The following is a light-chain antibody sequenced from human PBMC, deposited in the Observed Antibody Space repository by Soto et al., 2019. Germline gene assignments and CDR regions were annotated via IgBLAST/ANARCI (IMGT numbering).Light chain of an antibody. V-gene: IGKV2-30*01. Sequence: DAVLTQSPLSLPVTLGQPASISCRSSQSLVFGDGNTYLNWFQQRPSQSPRRLIYKVSNRDSGVPERFSGSASGTDFTLKISRVEAEDVGLYYCMQATHWPYTFGQGTKLEIK. CDR2: KVS. J-gene: IGKJ2*01. CDR1: QSLVFGDGNTY. CDR3: MQATHWPYT.